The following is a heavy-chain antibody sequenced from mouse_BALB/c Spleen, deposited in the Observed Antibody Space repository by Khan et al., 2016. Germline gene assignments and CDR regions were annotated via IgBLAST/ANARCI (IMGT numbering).Heavy chain of an antibody. J-gene: IGHJ4*01. D-gene: IGHD2-3*01. CDR3: ARSDDGYVYAMDY. Sequence: EVQLQESGPGLVKPSQSLSLTCTVTGYSITSDYAWNWIRQFPGNKLEWMGYISYSGSTSYNPSLKSRIHITRDTSKNQFFLQFNSVPTEDTATDYCARSDDGYVYAMDYWGQGTSVTVSS. CDR2: ISYSGST. CDR1: GYSITSDYA. V-gene: IGHV3-2*02.